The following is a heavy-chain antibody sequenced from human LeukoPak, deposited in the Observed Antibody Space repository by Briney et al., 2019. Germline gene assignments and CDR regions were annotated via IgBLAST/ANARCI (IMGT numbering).Heavy chain of an antibody. Sequence: GGSLRLSCAASGFSVGSNFMNWVRQPPGKGLEWVSVIFGAETTFYSDSVTGRFTISRDHSKNTLYLQMNSLRAEDTAVYYCAKVAEVGATGYYYYMDVWGKGTTVTISS. J-gene: IGHJ6*03. CDR1: GFSVGSNF. CDR2: IFGAETT. CDR3: AKVAEVGATGYYYYMDV. D-gene: IGHD1-26*01. V-gene: IGHV3-66*01.